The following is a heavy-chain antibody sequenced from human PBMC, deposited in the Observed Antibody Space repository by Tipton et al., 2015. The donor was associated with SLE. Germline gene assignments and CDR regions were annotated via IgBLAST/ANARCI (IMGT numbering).Heavy chain of an antibody. CDR1: GGSFSGYY. CDR3: ARGRRAAFDI. Sequence: LRLSCAVYGGSFSGYYWSWIRQPPGKGLEWIGEINHSGSTNYNPSLKSRVTISVDTSKNQFSLKLSSVTAADTAVYYCARGRRAAFDIWGQGTMVTVSS. V-gene: IGHV4-34*01. J-gene: IGHJ3*02. CDR2: INHSGST.